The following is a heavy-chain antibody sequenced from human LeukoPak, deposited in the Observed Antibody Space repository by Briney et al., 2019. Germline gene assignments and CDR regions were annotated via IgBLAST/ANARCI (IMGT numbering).Heavy chain of an antibody. CDR1: GGSISSYY. CDR2: IYTSGST. CDR3: ARGRGYSYGYDYYYYGMDV. J-gene: IGHJ6*02. D-gene: IGHD5-18*01. V-gene: IGHV4-4*07. Sequence: SETLSLTCTVSGGSISSYYWSWIRQPAGKGLEWIGRIYTSGSTNYNPSLKSRVTMSVDTSKNRFSLKLSSVTAADTAVYYCARGRGYSYGYDYYYYGMDVWGQGTTVTVSS.